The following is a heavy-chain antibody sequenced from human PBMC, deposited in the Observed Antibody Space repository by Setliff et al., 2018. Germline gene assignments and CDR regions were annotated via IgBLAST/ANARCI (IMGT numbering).Heavy chain of an antibody. V-gene: IGHV4-39*01. D-gene: IGHD4-17*01. Sequence: ASETLSLTCTVSGASISSSSYYWAWIRQPPGRGLELIGSIFYGGSTYYNPSLKSRVTISVDTSKNQFSLKLSSVTAADTAVYYCARRGSMVTKFGAFDIWGQGTVVTVSS. CDR3: ARRGSMVTKFGAFDI. CDR2: IFYGGST. CDR1: GASISSSSYY. J-gene: IGHJ3*02.